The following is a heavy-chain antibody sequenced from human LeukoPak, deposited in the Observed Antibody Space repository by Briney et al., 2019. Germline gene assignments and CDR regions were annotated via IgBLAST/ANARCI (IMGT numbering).Heavy chain of an antibody. CDR2: INAGNGNT. D-gene: IGHD5-18*01. Sequence: ASVKVSCKASGYTFTSYAMHWVRQAPGQRLEWMGWINAGNGNTKYSQEFQGRVTITRDTSASTAYMELSSLRSEDTAVYYCAKDRLESYGSARYYFDSWGQGSLVTVSS. J-gene: IGHJ4*02. CDR3: AKDRLESYGSARYYFDS. V-gene: IGHV1-3*03. CDR1: GYTFTSYA.